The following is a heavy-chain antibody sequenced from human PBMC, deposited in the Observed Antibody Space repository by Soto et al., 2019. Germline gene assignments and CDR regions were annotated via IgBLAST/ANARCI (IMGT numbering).Heavy chain of an antibody. Sequence: QVQLVESGGGVVQPGRSLRLSCAASGFTFSSYAMHWVRQAPGKGLEWVAVISYDGSNKYYADSVKGRFTISRDNSKNTLYLQMNSLRAEDTAVYYCARVPGSLYRSGRDGIWYFDYWGQGTLVTVSS. J-gene: IGHJ4*02. D-gene: IGHD3-10*01. CDR2: ISYDGSNK. CDR1: GFTFSSYA. CDR3: ARVPGSLYRSGRDGIWYFDY. V-gene: IGHV3-30-3*01.